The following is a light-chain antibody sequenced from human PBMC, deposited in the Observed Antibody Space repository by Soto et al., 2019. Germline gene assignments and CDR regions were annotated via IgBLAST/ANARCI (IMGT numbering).Light chain of an antibody. CDR2: DNF. CDR1: SSNIGAGYD. J-gene: IGLJ1*01. CDR3: QSYDSSLSGYV. Sequence: QSVLTQPPSVSGAPGQRVTISCTGSSSNIGAGYDVQWYQQLPGTAPKLLIYDNFNRPSGVPDRFSGSKSGTSASLAITGLQAEDEAEYYCQSYDSSLSGYVFGTGTKLTVL. V-gene: IGLV1-40*01.